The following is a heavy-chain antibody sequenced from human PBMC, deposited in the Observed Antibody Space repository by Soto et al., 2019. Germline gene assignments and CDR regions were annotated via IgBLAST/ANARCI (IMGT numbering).Heavy chain of an antibody. V-gene: IGHV3-23*01. CDR2: ITDSGGRT. CDR1: GFTFSSYD. CDR3: ATDAQMTSGWYYFDC. D-gene: IGHD6-19*01. Sequence: GGSLRLSCAASGFTFSSYDLGWVRQAPGKGLEWVSAITDSGGRTYYADSVKGRLTISRDNSKNTLYLQMNSLRAEDTAVYYCATDAQMTSGWYYFDCWGQATLVTVSP. J-gene: IGHJ4*02.